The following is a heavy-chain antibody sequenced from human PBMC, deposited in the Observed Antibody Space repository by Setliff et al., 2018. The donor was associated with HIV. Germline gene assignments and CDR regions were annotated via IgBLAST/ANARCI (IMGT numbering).Heavy chain of an antibody. CDR3: GRFGVVILRGLEV. CDR1: GGSFSGYY. V-gene: IGHV4-34*01. J-gene: IGHJ6*04. Sequence: SETLSLTCAVYGGSFSGYYWSWIRQPPGKGLEWIGQINHSGSTRYNPSLKSRVTISVDTSKNQFSLKVNSVTAADTAVYYLGRFGVVILRGLEVWGKGTTVTVSS. CDR2: INHSGST. D-gene: IGHD3-3*01.